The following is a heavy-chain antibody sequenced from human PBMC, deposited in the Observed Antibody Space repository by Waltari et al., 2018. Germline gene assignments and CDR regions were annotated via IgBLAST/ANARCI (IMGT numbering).Heavy chain of an antibody. CDR1: GYSIRSGYY. D-gene: IGHD2-15*01. Sequence: QVQLQESGPGLVKPSETLSLTCAVSGYSIRSGYYWGWNRQPPGKGLEWIGSIYHSGSTYYNPSLKSRVTISVDTSKNQFSLKLSSVTAADTAVYYCARVLAATHLFDYWGQGTLVTVSS. J-gene: IGHJ4*02. V-gene: IGHV4-38-2*01. CDR2: IYHSGST. CDR3: ARVLAATHLFDY.